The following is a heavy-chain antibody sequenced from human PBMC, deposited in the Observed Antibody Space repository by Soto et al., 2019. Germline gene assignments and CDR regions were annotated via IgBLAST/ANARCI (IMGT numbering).Heavy chain of an antibody. CDR2: IYHSGNT. D-gene: IGHD1-7*01. Sequence: QVQLQESGPGLVKPSGTLSLTCAVSGGSISIRHWWTCVRQPPWKRLEWIGEIYHSGNTNYNPSLKSRVTISVDKSRNQFSRELGSVTGADTAVYFCARVDRITGTRVADDNDVFDIWGQGAMVTVSS. CDR1: GGSISIRHW. J-gene: IGHJ3*02. CDR3: ARVDRITGTRVADDNDVFDI. V-gene: IGHV4-4*02.